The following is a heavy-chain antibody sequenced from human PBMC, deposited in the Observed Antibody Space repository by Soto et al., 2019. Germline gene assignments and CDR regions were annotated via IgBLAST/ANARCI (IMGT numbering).Heavy chain of an antibody. CDR2: ISSSSSYI. CDR3: ARDRSSLAAAGICYYMDF. D-gene: IGHD6-13*01. Sequence: EVQLVESGGGLVKPGGSLRLSCAASGFTFSSYSMNWVRQAPGKGLEWVSSISSSSSYIYYADSVKGRFTISRDNAKNSRYLQMNSLRAEDKAVYYCARDRSSLAAAGICYYMDFWGKGTTVTVSS. V-gene: IGHV3-21*01. J-gene: IGHJ6*03. CDR1: GFTFSSYS.